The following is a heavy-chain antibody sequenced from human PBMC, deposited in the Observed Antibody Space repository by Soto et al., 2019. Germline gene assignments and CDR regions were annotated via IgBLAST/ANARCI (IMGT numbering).Heavy chain of an antibody. CDR3: ARDPPGIAASGGGG. Sequence: EVQLVESGGGWIQPGWSLRLSCAASGFTVSNNYMRWVRQAPGKGLEWVSLIYSGGSTHYEDSVKGRFTISRDNSKNTLYLQMNSLRVEDTAVYYCARDPPGIAASGGGGWGQGTLVTVSS. D-gene: IGHD6-13*01. CDR1: GFTVSNNY. V-gene: IGHV3-53*01. J-gene: IGHJ4*02. CDR2: IYSGGST.